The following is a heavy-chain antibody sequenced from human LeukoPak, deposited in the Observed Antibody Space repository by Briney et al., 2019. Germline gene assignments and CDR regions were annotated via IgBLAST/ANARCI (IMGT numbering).Heavy chain of an antibody. Sequence: PGGSLRLSCAASGFTFCISSMNWVRQAPGKGLEWVSSISSSSSYIYYADSVKGRFTISRDNAKNSLYLQMNSLRAEDTAVYYCARGHCSSTCCRSYGMDLWGQGPTVTVSS. CDR3: ARGHCSSTCCRSYGMDL. V-gene: IGHV3-21*01. CDR2: ISSSSSYI. CDR1: GFTFCISS. D-gene: IGHD2-2*01. J-gene: IGHJ6*01.